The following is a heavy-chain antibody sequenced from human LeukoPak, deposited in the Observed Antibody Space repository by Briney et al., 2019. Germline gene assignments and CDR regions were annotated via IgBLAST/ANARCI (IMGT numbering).Heavy chain of an antibody. D-gene: IGHD5-12*01. CDR3: ASLDSDYGPKL. CDR1: GGSISSSSYS. V-gene: IGHV4-39*07. CDR2: IFYNGNT. Sequence: PSETLSLTCTVSGGSISSSSYSWAWIRRPPGKGLEWIGHIFYNGNTYYNSSLKSRLTISVDTSKNQFSLKLSSVTAADTAVYYCASLDSDYGPKLWGQGTLVTVSS. J-gene: IGHJ4*02.